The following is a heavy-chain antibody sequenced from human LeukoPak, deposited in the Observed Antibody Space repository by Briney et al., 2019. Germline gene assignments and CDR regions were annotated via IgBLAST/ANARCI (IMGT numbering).Heavy chain of an antibody. CDR2: IYYSGST. D-gene: IGHD1-26*01. J-gene: IGHJ4*02. CDR3: ARDSGSYRGSFDY. Sequence: PSETLSLTCTVSGGSISSYYWSWVRQPPGKGLEWIGYIYYSGSTNYNPSLKSRVTISVDTSKNQFSLKLSSVTAADTAVYYCARDSGSYRGSFDYWGQGTLVTVSS. CDR1: GGSISSYY. V-gene: IGHV4-59*12.